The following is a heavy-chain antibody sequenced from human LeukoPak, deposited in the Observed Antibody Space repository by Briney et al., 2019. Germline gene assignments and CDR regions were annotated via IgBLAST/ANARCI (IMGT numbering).Heavy chain of an antibody. V-gene: IGHV3-23*01. CDR1: GIVFSNTA. CDR2: MSGGGERT. D-gene: IGHD6-19*01. J-gene: IGHJ5*02. CDR3: GKDGGQYSSGPEFDP. Sequence: GGSLRLSCAASGIVFSNTAMNWARQSPGRGLEWVSAMSGGGERTFYADSVKGRFSISRDNSKNMLYLQMNSLRADDTAIYYCGKDGGQYSSGPEFDPRGQGALVTVS.